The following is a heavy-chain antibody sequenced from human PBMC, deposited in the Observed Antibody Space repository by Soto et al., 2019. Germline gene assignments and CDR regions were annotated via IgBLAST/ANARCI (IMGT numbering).Heavy chain of an antibody. CDR3: AKVRGSTGWFDP. V-gene: IGHV3-23*01. CDR1: GFTFSSYA. J-gene: IGHJ5*02. CDR2: ISGSGGST. Sequence: EVQLLESGGGLVQPGGSLRLSCAASGFTFSSYAMSWVSQAPGKGLEWVSAISGSGGSTYYADSVKGRFTISRDNSKNTLYLQMNSLRADDTAVYYCAKVRGSTGWFDPWGQGTLVTVSS. D-gene: IGHD7-27*01.